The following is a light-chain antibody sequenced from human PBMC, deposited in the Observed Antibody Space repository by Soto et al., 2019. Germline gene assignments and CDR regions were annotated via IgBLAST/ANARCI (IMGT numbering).Light chain of an antibody. Sequence: EIVLTQSPATLSLSPGERATLSCRASQSVSSYLAWYQQKPGQAPRLLIYDASNRATGIPARFSGSGSGTDCTLTISSLEPEDFAVYYCQQRSNWPPGSLTFGGGTKVDIK. V-gene: IGKV3-11*01. CDR1: QSVSSY. J-gene: IGKJ4*01. CDR3: QQRSNWPPGSLT. CDR2: DAS.